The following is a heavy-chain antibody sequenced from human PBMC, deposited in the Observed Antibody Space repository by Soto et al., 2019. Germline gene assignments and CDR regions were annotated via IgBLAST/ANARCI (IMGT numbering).Heavy chain of an antibody. CDR2: TYYRSKWYN. V-gene: IGHV6-1*01. D-gene: IGHD2-15*01. CDR1: GDSVSSNSAA. CDR3: ARGASASTTRKPCSGGSSYSGNYYYCMYV. J-gene: IGHJ6*02. Sequence: SPTLSLTCAISGDSVSSNSAAWNWIRQSPSRGLEWLGRTYYRSKWYNDYAVSVKSRITINPDTSKNQFSLQLNSVTPEDTAVYYCARGASASTTRKPCSGGSSYSGNYYYCMYVRRQGTTGTVSS.